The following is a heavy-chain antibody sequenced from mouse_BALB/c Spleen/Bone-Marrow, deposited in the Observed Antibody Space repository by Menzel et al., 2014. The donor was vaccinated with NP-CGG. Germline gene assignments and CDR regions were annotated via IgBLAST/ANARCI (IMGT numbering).Heavy chain of an antibody. CDR2: ISSGSSTV. J-gene: IGHJ2*01. D-gene: IGHD1-1*01. V-gene: IGHV5-17*02. CDR3: ARSGSSSGYFDY. Sequence: EVKVVESGGGLVQPGGSRKLSCAASGFTFSSFGMHWVRQAPEKGLEWVAYISSGSSTVYYADKVKGRFTISRDNPKNTLFLQMTSLRSEDTAMYYCARSGSSSGYFDYWGQGTTLTVSS. CDR1: GFTFSSFG.